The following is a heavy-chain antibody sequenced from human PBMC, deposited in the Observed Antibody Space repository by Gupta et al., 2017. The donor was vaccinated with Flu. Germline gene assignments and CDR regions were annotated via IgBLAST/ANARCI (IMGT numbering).Heavy chain of an antibody. J-gene: IGHJ5*02. V-gene: IGHV1-2*06. CDR1: GYTFTAHY. CDR2: INPHSGST. Sequence: QVQLVQSGAEVKKPGASVKVSCKASGYTFTAHYIHWVRQAPGQGLEWMGRINPHSGSTNYEQKFQGRVTMTMDTSISTAYMDLSRLRSDDTAVYYCAREKYCSTASCYRWFDPWGQGTLVTVSS. CDR3: AREKYCSTASCYRWFDP. D-gene: IGHD2-2*02.